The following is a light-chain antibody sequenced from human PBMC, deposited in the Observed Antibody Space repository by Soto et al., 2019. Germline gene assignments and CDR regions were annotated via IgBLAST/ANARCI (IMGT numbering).Light chain of an antibody. Sequence: DIQMTPSPSSLSASVGDRVTITCRASQSISSYLAWYQQKPGKAPKLLIYAASTLQSGVPSRFSGSESGTEFTLTISSLQPEDFATYYCQQLNTYPLTFGGGTKVDIK. CDR3: QQLNTYPLT. CDR2: AAS. J-gene: IGKJ4*01. V-gene: IGKV1-9*01. CDR1: QSISSY.